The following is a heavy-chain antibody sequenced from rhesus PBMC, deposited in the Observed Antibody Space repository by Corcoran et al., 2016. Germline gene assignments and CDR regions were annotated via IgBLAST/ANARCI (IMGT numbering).Heavy chain of an antibody. V-gene: IGHV4-65*01. CDR1: GGSISSSNW. CDR3: ARGYTIFGLVTTLDY. Sequence: QVQLQESGPGLVKPSETLSLTCAVSGGSISSSNWWSWIRQPPGKWLEWIWYISCSSGSTYDNPSLKSRFTISTETSKNQFSLKLSSVTAADTAVYYCARGYTIFGLVTTLDYWGQGVLVTVSS. D-gene: IGHD3-3*01. J-gene: IGHJ4*01. CDR2: ISCSSGST.